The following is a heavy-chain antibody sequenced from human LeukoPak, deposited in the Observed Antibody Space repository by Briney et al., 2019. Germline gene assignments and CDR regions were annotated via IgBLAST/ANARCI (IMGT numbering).Heavy chain of an antibody. CDR2: INPNSGGT. D-gene: IGHD3-22*01. J-gene: IGHJ4*02. CDR1: GYTFTGYY. Sequence: ASVEVACKASGYTFTGYYVHWVRQAPGQGLEWLGWINPNSGGTNYAQKFQGRITMTRDTSITTAYMELSSLTSDDTAVYYCARLDITIIPYWGQGTLVTVSS. CDR3: ARLDITIIPY. V-gene: IGHV1-2*02.